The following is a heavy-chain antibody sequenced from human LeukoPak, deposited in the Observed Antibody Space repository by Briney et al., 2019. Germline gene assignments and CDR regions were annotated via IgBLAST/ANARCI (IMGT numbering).Heavy chain of an antibody. D-gene: IGHD3-10*01. CDR3: GRGRYYGSGSDFDY. V-gene: IGHV4-34*01. J-gene: IGHJ4*02. Sequence: SETLSLTCAVYGGSFGGYYWSWIRQPPGKGLEWIGKINHSGSTNYNPSLKSRVTISVDTSKNQFSLKLSSVTAADTAVYYCGRGRYYGSGSDFDYWGQGTLVTVSS. CDR1: GGSFGGYY. CDR2: INHSGST.